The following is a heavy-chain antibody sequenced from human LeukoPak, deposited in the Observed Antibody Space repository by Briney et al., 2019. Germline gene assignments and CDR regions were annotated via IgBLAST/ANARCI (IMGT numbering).Heavy chain of an antibody. CDR3: ARGGRYSSGWYGEAFDI. CDR2: IIPIFGTA. V-gene: IGHV1-69*05. CDR1: GGTFSSYA. J-gene: IGHJ3*02. D-gene: IGHD6-19*01. Sequence: ASVTVSCKASGGTFSSYAISWVRQAPGQGLEWMGGIIPIFGTANHAQKFQGRVTITTDESTSTAYMELSSLRSEDTAVYYCARGGRYSSGWYGEAFDIWGQGTMVTVSS.